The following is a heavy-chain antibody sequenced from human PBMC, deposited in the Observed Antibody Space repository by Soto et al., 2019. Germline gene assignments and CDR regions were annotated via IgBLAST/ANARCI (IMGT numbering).Heavy chain of an antibody. CDR3: AKPLPRYSSSWYLAFDI. CDR2: ISGSGGST. D-gene: IGHD6-13*01. V-gene: IGHV3-23*01. CDR1: GFTFSSYA. Sequence: EVQLLESGGGLVQPGGSLRLSCAASGFTFSSYAMSWVRQAPGKGLAWVLAISGSGGSTYYADSVKGRFTISRDNSKNTLYLQMNSLRAEDTAVYYCAKPLPRYSSSWYLAFDIWGQGTMVTVSS. J-gene: IGHJ3*02.